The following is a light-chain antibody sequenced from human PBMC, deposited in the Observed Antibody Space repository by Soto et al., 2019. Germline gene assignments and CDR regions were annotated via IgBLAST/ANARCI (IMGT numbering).Light chain of an antibody. V-gene: IGKV1-5*03. CDR2: KAS. CDR1: QSIDKC. Sequence: DIQMTQSPSTLSASVGDRVTITCRASQSIDKCLAWYQQKPGKAPKLLIYKASILQSGVPSRFSGSGSGTEFTLTISSLQPDDVGSYFCQQYNRFSWTFGQGTKVEIK. CDR3: QQYNRFSWT. J-gene: IGKJ1*01.